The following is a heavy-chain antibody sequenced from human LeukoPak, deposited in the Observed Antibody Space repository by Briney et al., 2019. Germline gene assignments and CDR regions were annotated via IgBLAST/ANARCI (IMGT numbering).Heavy chain of an antibody. D-gene: IGHD2-2*01. CDR2: INHSGST. V-gene: IGHV4-34*09. Sequence: PSETLSLTCAVYGGSFSGYYWSWIRQPPGKGLEWIGEINHSGSTYYNPSLKSRVTISVDTSKNQFSLKLSSVTAADTAVYYCARALSLTSSFDYWGQGTLVTVSS. J-gene: IGHJ4*02. CDR3: ARALSLTSSFDY. CDR1: GGSFSGYY.